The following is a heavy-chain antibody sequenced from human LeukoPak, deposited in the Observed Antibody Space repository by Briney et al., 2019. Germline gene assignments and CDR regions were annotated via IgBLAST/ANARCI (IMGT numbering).Heavy chain of an antibody. V-gene: IGHV4-39*07. CDR3: ARDYHSSGWTFFDY. Sequence: PSETLSLTCTVSGGSISSSSYYWGWIRQPPGKGLEWIGSIYYSGSTYYNPSLKSRVTISIDTSKNQFSLKLSSVTAADTAVYYCARDYHSSGWTFFDYWGQGILVTVSS. CDR2: IYYSGST. J-gene: IGHJ4*02. D-gene: IGHD6-19*01. CDR1: GGSISSSSYY.